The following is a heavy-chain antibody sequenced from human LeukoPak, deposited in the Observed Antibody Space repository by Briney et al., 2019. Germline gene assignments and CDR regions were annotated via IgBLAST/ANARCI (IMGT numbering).Heavy chain of an antibody. Sequence: ASVKVSCKASGGTFSSYAISWVRQAPGQGLEWMGGIIPIFGTANYAQKFQGRVTITADESTSTAYMELSSLRSEDTAVYYCASLIRSWFDPWGQGTLVTVSS. V-gene: IGHV1-69*13. CDR2: IIPIFGTA. J-gene: IGHJ5*02. CDR1: GGTFSSYA. D-gene: IGHD2-15*01. CDR3: ASLIRSWFDP.